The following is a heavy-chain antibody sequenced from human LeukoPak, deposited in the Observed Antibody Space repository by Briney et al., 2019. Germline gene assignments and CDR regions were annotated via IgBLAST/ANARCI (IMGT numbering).Heavy chain of an antibody. Sequence: PSETLSLTCTVSGGSISSSSYYWGWIRQPPGKGLEWIGSIYYSGSTYYNPSLKSRVTISVDTSKNQFSLKLSSVTAADTAVYYCASVDISMDAWGKGTTVTVSS. V-gene: IGHV4-39*01. J-gene: IGHJ6*04. CDR3: ASVDISMDA. CDR1: GGSISSSSYY. CDR2: IYYSGST. D-gene: IGHD2-2*03.